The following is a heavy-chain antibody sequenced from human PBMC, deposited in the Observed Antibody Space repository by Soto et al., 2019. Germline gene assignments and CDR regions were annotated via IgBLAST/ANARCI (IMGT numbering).Heavy chain of an antibody. CDR3: AREGYSYGYYYYYGMDV. V-gene: IGHV4-59*01. CDR2: IYYSGST. Sequence: PSETLSLTCTVSGGSISSYYWSLIRQPPGKGLEWIWYIYYSGSTNYNPSLKSRVTISVDTSKNQFSLKLSSVTAADTAVYYCAREGYSYGYYYYYGMDVWGQGTTVTVSS. D-gene: IGHD5-18*01. CDR1: GGSISSYY. J-gene: IGHJ6*02.